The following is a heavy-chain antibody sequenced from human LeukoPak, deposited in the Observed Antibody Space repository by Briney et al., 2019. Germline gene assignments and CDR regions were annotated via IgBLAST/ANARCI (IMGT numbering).Heavy chain of an antibody. J-gene: IGHJ4*02. Sequence: GGSLRLSCAASGFTFSSYSMNWVRQAPGKGLEWVSYISSSSDTIYYADSVKGRFTISRDNSKNTLYLQMNSLRAEDTAVYYCARMYDWGQGTLVTVSS. CDR1: GFTFSSYS. V-gene: IGHV3-48*01. CDR3: ARMYD. CDR2: ISSSSDTI. D-gene: IGHD2-8*01.